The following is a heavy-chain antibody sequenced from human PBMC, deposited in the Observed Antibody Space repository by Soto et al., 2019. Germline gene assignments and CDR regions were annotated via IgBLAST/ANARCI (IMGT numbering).Heavy chain of an antibody. D-gene: IGHD3-22*01. J-gene: IGHJ5*02. Sequence: ASVKVSCKASGYTFAAYYMPWVRQAPGQGLEWMGWINPDSGGTNYAQKFQGRVTMTRDTSISTAYMELSRLRSDDTAVYYCAREDTMIVVTWFDPWGQGTLVTVSS. V-gene: IGHV1-2*02. CDR3: AREDTMIVVTWFDP. CDR2: INPDSGGT. CDR1: GYTFAAYY.